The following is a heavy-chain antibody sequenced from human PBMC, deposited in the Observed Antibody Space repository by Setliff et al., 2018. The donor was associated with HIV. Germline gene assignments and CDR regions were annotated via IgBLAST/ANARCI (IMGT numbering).Heavy chain of an antibody. J-gene: IGHJ5*02. D-gene: IGHD6-13*01. Sequence: KPSETLSLTCTVSGGSISSYYWSWIRQPPGKGLEWIGRIYTSGSTNYNPSLKSRVTISIDTPKNQFSLKLSSVTATDTAVYYCARGENSWYGLNWFDPWGQGTLVTVSS. CDR3: ARGENSWYGLNWFDP. CDR1: GGSISSYY. CDR2: IYTSGST. V-gene: IGHV4-4*08.